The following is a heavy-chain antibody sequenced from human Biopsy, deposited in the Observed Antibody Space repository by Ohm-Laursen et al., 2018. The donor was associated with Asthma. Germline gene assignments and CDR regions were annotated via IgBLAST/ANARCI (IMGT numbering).Heavy chain of an antibody. CDR3: GRERSYMVDY. CDR1: GFTFSSFG. CDR2: ISYDGSNK. J-gene: IGHJ4*02. D-gene: IGHD3-10*01. V-gene: IGHV3-30*03. Sequence: SLRLSCTASGFTFSSFGMHWVRQAPGKGLEWVACISYDGSNKYYADSVKGRSTISRDNSKNTLYLQMNSLGAEDTALYYCGRERSYMVDYWGQGTLVIVSS.